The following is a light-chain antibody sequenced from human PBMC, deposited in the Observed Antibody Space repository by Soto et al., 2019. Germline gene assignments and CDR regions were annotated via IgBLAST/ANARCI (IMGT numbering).Light chain of an antibody. J-gene: IGKJ5*01. V-gene: IGKV3-11*01. CDR3: QQRYARPPIT. Sequence: EIVLTQSPATLSLSPGERATLSCRASRSVRSYLAWYQQKPGQAPRLLIYDASNRAAGIPARFSGSGSETDFTLTISNLEPEDFAVYYCQQRYARPPITFGQGTRLEIK. CDR1: RSVRSY. CDR2: DAS.